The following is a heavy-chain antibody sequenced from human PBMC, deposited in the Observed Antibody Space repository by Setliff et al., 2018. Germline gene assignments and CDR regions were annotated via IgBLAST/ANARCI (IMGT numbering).Heavy chain of an antibody. Sequence: ASVKVSCKASGYTFTSYDINWVRQATGQGLEWMGWMNPNSGNTGYAQKFQGRVTMTRNTSISTAYMELSSLRSEDTAVYYCARSHHSSSWYGAFSRVDAFDIWGQGTMVT. V-gene: IGHV1-8*02. CDR2: MNPNSGNT. CDR1: GYTFTSYD. D-gene: IGHD6-13*01. CDR3: ARSHHSSSWYGAFSRVDAFDI. J-gene: IGHJ3*02.